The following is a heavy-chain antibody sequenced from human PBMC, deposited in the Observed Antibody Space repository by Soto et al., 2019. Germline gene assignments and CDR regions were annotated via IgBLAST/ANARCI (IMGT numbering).Heavy chain of an antibody. CDR1: GGTFSSYA. J-gene: IGHJ6*02. CDR2: IIPIFGTA. CDR3: ARGSDYVWGSYRDYYYYYGMDV. Sequence: QVQLVQSGAEVKKPGSSVKVSCKASGGTFSSYAISWVRQAPGQGLEWMGGIIPIFGTANYAQKFQGRVTITADESTSTAYMERSSLRSEDTAVYYCARGSDYVWGSYRDYYYYYGMDVWGQGTTVTVSS. V-gene: IGHV1-69*01. D-gene: IGHD3-16*02.